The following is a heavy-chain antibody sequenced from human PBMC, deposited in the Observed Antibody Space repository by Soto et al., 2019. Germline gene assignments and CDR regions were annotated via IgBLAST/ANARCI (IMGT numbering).Heavy chain of an antibody. CDR3: AKMGDYYGSGSYLPDSNVDY. D-gene: IGHD3-10*01. V-gene: IGHV3-30*18. CDR1: GFTFSSYG. J-gene: IGHJ4*02. Sequence: GGSLRLSCAASGFTFSSYGMHWVRQAPGKGLEWVAVISYDGSNKYYADSVKGRFTISRDNSKNTLYLQMNSLRAEDTAVYYCAKMGDYYGSGSYLPDSNVDYWGQGTLVTVSS. CDR2: ISYDGSNK.